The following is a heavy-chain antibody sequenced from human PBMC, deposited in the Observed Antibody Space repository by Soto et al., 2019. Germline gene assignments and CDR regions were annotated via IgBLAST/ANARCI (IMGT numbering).Heavy chain of an antibody. D-gene: IGHD3-3*01. J-gene: IGHJ4*02. CDR2: ISGGGGST. Sequence: GGSLRLSCAASGFTFSSYAMSWVRQAPGKGLEWVSTISGGGGSTYYADSVKGRFTISRDNSKNTLYLQMNSLRAEDTAVYYCAKGRNDFWSGFYAFDYWGQGTLVTVSS. CDR3: AKGRNDFWSGFYAFDY. CDR1: GFTFSSYA. V-gene: IGHV3-23*01.